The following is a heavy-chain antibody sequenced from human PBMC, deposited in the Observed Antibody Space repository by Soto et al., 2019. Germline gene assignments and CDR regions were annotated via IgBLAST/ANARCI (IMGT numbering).Heavy chain of an antibody. CDR1: GGTFSSYT. Sequence: QVQLVQSGAEVKKPGSSVKVSCKASGGTFSSYTISWVRQAPGQGLEWMGRIIPILGIANYAQKFQGRVTITADKSTSTAYMELSSLRSGDTAVYYCVTAFTYYYYGMDVWGQGTTVTVSS. CDR2: IIPILGIA. J-gene: IGHJ6*02. D-gene: IGHD2-15*01. V-gene: IGHV1-69*02. CDR3: VTAFTYYYYGMDV.